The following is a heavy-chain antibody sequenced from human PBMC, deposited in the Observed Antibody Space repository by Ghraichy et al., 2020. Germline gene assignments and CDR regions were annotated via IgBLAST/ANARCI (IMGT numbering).Heavy chain of an antibody. V-gene: IGHV3-11*06. J-gene: IGHJ5*02. Sequence: GGSLRLSCAASGFRFRDYYMSWIRQAPGKGLEWVSLISRNGRDTNYADSVRGRFTISRDNAKNSLYLQPNTLRAEDTAVYYCVREGQELGKSGFDLWGQGTLVTVSS. CDR3: VREGQELGKSGFDL. CDR1: GFRFRDYY. D-gene: IGHD1-7*01. CDR2: ISRNGRDT.